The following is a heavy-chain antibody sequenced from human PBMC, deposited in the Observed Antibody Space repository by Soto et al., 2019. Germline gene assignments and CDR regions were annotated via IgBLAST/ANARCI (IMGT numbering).Heavy chain of an antibody. CDR1: GYTFTSYG. Sequence: QVQLVQSGAEVKKPGASVKVSCKASGYTFTSYGISWVRQAPGQGLEWMGWISAYNGNTTYAQNLQGRVTMTTDTSARPAYMELRSLRSDDTAVYYCARDQAMAQFDYWGQGTLVTVSS. CDR2: ISAYNGNT. J-gene: IGHJ4*02. V-gene: IGHV1-18*01. D-gene: IGHD5-18*01. CDR3: ARDQAMAQFDY.